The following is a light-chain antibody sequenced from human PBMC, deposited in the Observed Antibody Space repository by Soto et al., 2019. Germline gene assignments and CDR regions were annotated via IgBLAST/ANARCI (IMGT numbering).Light chain of an antibody. CDR1: QSISSW. J-gene: IGKJ2*01. CDR2: DAS. CDR3: QQYNSYSGYT. Sequence: DIQMTQSPSTLSASVGDRVTITCRASQSISSWLAWYQQKPGKAPKLLIYDASSLESGVPSRLRGSGSGTEFTLTISSLQPDDFATYYCQQYNSYSGYTFGQGTKLEIK. V-gene: IGKV1-5*01.